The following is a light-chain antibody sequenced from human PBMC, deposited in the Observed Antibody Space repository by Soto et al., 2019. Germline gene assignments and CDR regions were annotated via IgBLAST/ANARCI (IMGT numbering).Light chain of an antibody. V-gene: IGKV2-24*01. CDR2: NIS. J-gene: IGKJ1*01. Sequence: EIVMTQTPLSSPVTLGQPASISCSSSQSLVHSDGNTYLSWLHQRPGQPPRLLIYNISKRFSGVPDRFSGSGAWTESTLKITRVEADYVGVYYCMQATHSPWAFGQGTKLEIK. CDR3: MQATHSPWA. CDR1: QSLVHSDGNTY.